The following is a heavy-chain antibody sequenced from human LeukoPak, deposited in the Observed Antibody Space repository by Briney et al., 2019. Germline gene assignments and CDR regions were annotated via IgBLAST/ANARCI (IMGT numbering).Heavy chain of an antibody. Sequence: GGSLRLSCAASGFTVSSNYMSWVRQAPGKGLEWVSVIYSGGSTYYADSMKGRFTISRDQLKNTLYLQMNSLRTEDTAVYYCARSSGGILASGYSSGWYGDYFDYWGQGTLVTVSS. CDR2: IYSGGST. CDR1: GFTVSSNY. CDR3: ARSSGGILASGYSSGWYGDYFDY. J-gene: IGHJ4*02. V-gene: IGHV3-53*05. D-gene: IGHD6-19*01.